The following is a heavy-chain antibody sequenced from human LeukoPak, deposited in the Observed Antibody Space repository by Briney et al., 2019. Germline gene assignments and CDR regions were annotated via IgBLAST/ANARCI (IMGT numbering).Heavy chain of an antibody. Sequence: PSETLSLTCAVYGGSFSGYYWSWIRQPPGKGLEWIGEINHSGSTNYNPSLKSRVTISVDTSKNQFSLKLSSVTAADTAVYYCARGGRDGYNSDYWGQGTLVTVSS. V-gene: IGHV4-34*01. J-gene: IGHJ4*02. CDR3: ARGGRDGYNSDY. CDR1: GGSFSGYY. CDR2: INHSGST. D-gene: IGHD5-24*01.